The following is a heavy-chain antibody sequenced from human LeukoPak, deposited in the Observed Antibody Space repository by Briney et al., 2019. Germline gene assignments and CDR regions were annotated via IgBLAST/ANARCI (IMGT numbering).Heavy chain of an antibody. D-gene: IGHD2-2*01. CDR3: AREACSSTSCYEFPRYSSGWYEEFDY. Sequence: SETLSLTCTVSGGSISSGSYYWSWIRQPAGKGLEWIGRIYTSGSTNYNPSLKSRVTMSVDTSKNQFSLKLSSVTAADTAVYYCAREACSSTSCYEFPRYSSGWYEEFDYWGQGTLVTVSS. CDR2: IYTSGST. CDR1: GGSISSGSYY. V-gene: IGHV4-61*02. J-gene: IGHJ4*02.